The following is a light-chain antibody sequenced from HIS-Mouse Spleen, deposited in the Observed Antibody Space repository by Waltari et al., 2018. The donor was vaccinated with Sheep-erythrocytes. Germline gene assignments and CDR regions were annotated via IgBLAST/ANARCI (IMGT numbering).Light chain of an antibody. J-gene: IGLJ1*01. CDR1: KFGDKY. V-gene: IGLV3-1*01. Sequence: SYELTQPPSVSVSPGQTASITCSGDKFGDKYACWYQQKPGQSPVLVIYQDSKRPSGIPERFSGSNSGNTATLTISGTQAMDEADYYCCSYAGSYNHVFATGTKVTVL. CDR2: QDS. CDR3: CSYAGSYNHV.